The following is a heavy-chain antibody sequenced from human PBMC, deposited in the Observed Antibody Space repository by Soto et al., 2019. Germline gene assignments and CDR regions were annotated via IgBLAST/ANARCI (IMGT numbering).Heavy chain of an antibody. CDR2: IYYSGST. CDR3: ARGGRSAYYYYMGV. V-gene: IGHV4-59*11. Sequence: PSETLSLTCSVSGGSFSGPSWSWIRQPPGKGLEWIGYIYYSGSTNYNPSLKSRVTISVDTSKNQFSLKLTSVTAADTAMYYCARGGRSAYYYYMGVWGKGTTVTVSS. CDR1: GGSFSGPS. J-gene: IGHJ6*03.